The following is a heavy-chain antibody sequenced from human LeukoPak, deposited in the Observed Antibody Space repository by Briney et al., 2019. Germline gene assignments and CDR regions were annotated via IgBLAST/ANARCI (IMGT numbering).Heavy chain of an antibody. CDR1: GGSISSYY. CDR3: ARGRYSYGAFDI. CDR2: IYYSGST. V-gene: IGHV4-59*01. J-gene: IGHJ3*02. Sequence: SETLSLTCTVSGGSISSYYWSWIRQPPGKGLEGIGYIYYSGSTNLNPSLKSRVTISVDTSKNQFSLKLSSVTAADTAVYYCARGRYSYGAFDIWGQGTMVTVSS. D-gene: IGHD5-18*01.